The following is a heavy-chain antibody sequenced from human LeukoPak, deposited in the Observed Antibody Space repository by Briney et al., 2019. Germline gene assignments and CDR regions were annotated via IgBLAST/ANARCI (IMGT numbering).Heavy chain of an antibody. Sequence: SETLSLTCTVSGGSISSYYWSWIRQPPGKGLEWIGYIYYSGSTNYNPSLKSRVTISVDTSKNQFSLKLSSVTAADTAVYYCARELGDSYGPVFFDYWGQGTLVTVSS. J-gene: IGHJ4*02. CDR3: ARELGDSYGPVFFDY. V-gene: IGHV4-59*12. CDR1: GGSISSYY. CDR2: IYYSGST. D-gene: IGHD5-18*01.